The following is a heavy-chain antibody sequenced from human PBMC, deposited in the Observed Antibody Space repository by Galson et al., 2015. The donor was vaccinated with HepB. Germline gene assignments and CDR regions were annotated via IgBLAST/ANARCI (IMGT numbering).Heavy chain of an antibody. D-gene: IGHD1-1*01. CDR2: IWYDGSNK. V-gene: IGHV3-33*01. Sequence: SLRLSCAASGFTFSSYGMHWVRQAPGKGLEWVAVIWYDGSNKYYADSVKGRFTISRDNSKNTLYLQMNSLRAEDTAVYFCARRRTTYYFDYWGQGTLVTVSS. CDR3: ARRRTTYYFDY. J-gene: IGHJ4*02. CDR1: GFTFSSYG.